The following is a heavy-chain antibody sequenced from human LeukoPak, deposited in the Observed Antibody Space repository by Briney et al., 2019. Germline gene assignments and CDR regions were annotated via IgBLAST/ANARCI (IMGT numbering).Heavy chain of an antibody. V-gene: IGHV3-21*06. Sequence: GGSLRLSCAASGFTFSTYRMNWVRQAPGKGLEWGSSISSSSSYIYYADSVNGRFTISRDNAKNSLFLQMNSLRAEDTAVYYCAREVRVTTVLDYWGQGTQVTVFS. J-gene: IGHJ4*02. CDR1: GFTFSTYR. CDR2: ISSSSSYI. D-gene: IGHD4-17*01. CDR3: AREVRVTTVLDY.